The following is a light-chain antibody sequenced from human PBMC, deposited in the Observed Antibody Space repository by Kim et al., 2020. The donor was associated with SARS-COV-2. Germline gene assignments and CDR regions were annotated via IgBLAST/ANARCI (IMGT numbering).Light chain of an antibody. Sequence: EIVLTQSPATLSLSPGERATLACRASQGVSSYLAWYQQKPGQAHRLLIYDASNRATGIPARFSGSGSGTDFTLTISCLEPEDFAVYYCQQRRNWPGSITFGQGTRLEIK. CDR1: QGVSSY. CDR2: DAS. CDR3: QQRRNWPGSIT. V-gene: IGKV3-11*01. J-gene: IGKJ5*01.